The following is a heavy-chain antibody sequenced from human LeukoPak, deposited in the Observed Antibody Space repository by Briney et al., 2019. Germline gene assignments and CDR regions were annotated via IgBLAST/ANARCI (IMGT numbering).Heavy chain of an antibody. V-gene: IGHV3-48*03. Sequence: GGSLRLSCAASGFTFSNYEMNWVRQAPGKGLEWVSYISSSGSSINYADSVKGRFTTSRDNAENSLSLQMNSLRAEDAAVYYCSRVACSSTTCYLAYWGQGTLVTVSS. CDR2: ISSSGSSI. CDR3: SRVACSSTTCYLAY. J-gene: IGHJ4*02. D-gene: IGHD2-2*01. CDR1: GFTFSNYE.